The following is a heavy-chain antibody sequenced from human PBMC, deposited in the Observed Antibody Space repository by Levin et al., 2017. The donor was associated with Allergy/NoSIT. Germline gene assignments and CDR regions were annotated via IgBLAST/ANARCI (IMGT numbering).Heavy chain of an antibody. D-gene: IGHD5/OR15-5a*01. V-gene: IGHV4-61*01. Sequence: SETLSLTCSVSGGSVSSGTYYWSWIRRPPGKGLEWIGYINYRGVTKYNTSLKSRVTISVDTSKNEFSLKVTSVTPADTAVYYCARNRIIVSGGNDYYYGMDGWGQGTTVTVSS. CDR2: INYRGVT. CDR3: ARNRIIVSGGNDYYYGMDG. CDR1: GGSVSSGTYY. J-gene: IGHJ6*02.